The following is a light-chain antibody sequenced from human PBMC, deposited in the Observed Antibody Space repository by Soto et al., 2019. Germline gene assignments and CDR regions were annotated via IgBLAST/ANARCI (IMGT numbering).Light chain of an antibody. Sequence: DIQRTQSPSSLSAFVGDRVTITCRASQSISSYLNWYPKKPGKDPKLLIYAASSLQSGVPSRFSGSGSGTDFNLTISSLQTEDFATYDCQQSYSTTWTFGQGTKVDIK. CDR2: AAS. J-gene: IGKJ1*01. CDR1: QSISSY. V-gene: IGKV1-39*01. CDR3: QQSYSTTWT.